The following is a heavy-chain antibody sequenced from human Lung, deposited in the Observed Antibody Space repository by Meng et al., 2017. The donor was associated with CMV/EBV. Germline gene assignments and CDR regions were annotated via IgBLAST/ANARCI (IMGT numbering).Heavy chain of an antibody. V-gene: IGHV4-38-2*02. CDR2: IYHSGST. CDR1: GYSISSGYY. D-gene: IGHD2-8*01. Sequence: SETLSLXXTVSGYSISSGYYWGWIRQPPGKGLEWIGSIYHSGSTYYNPSLKSRVTISVDTSKNQFSLKLTSVTAADTAVYYCARDGRYCTNGVCSYDAFDIWGQWTMVTVSS. CDR3: ARDGRYCTNGVCSYDAFDI. J-gene: IGHJ3*02.